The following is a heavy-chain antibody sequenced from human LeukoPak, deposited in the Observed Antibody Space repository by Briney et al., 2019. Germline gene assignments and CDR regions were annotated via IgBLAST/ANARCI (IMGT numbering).Heavy chain of an antibody. CDR1: GFXFSSYW. CDR3: ARVSGYCSSSSCHAYSDN. J-gene: IGHJ4*02. Sequence: GGSLRLSCAASGFXFSSYWIHWVRQAPGKGLVWVSRINSDGSSTNYADSVKGRFTISRDNAKNTLYLQMNSLRAEDTAVYYCARVSGYCSSSSCHAYSDNWGQGTLVTVSS. V-gene: IGHV3-74*01. D-gene: IGHD2-2*01. CDR2: INSDGSST.